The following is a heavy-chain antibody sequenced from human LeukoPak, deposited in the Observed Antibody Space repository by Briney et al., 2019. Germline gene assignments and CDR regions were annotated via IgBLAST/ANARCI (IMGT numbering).Heavy chain of an antibody. Sequence: SQTLSLTCALSGDSVSSNSAAWSWIRQSPSRGLEWLGRTYYRSKWSNNYAVSVKTRITINSDTSKNQFALQLNSVTPEDTAVYYCARGSNDYRDYSFDYWGQGTLVTVSS. D-gene: IGHD4-17*01. J-gene: IGHJ4*02. CDR1: GDSVSSNSAA. CDR2: TYYRSKWSN. V-gene: IGHV6-1*01. CDR3: ARGSNDYRDYSFDY.